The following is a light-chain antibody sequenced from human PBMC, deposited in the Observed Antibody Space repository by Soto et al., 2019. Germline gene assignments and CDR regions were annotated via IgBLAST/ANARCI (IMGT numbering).Light chain of an antibody. CDR1: QSVGASY. J-gene: IGKJ5*01. CDR3: QHYGRSTIT. CDR2: GAS. V-gene: IGKV3-20*01. Sequence: EIGLTQSPGTLALSPGERATLSCRASQSVGASYLAWYQQKPGQAPRLLIYGASTRATGIPDRFSGSGSETDFTLSISRLGPEDFALYYCQHYGRSTITFGQGTRLEIK.